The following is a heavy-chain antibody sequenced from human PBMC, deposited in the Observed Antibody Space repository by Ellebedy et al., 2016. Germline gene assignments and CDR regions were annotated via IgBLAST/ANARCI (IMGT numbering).Heavy chain of an antibody. D-gene: IGHD3-22*01. Sequence: SETLSLTCAVYGGSFSGYYWSWIRQPPGKGLEWIGEINHSGSTNYNPSLKSRVTISVDTSKNQFSLKLSSVTAADTAVYYCARDRYYYDSSGYYADFDYWGQGTLVTVSS. CDR1: GGSFSGYY. V-gene: IGHV4-34*01. J-gene: IGHJ4*02. CDR2: INHSGST. CDR3: ARDRYYYDSSGYYADFDY.